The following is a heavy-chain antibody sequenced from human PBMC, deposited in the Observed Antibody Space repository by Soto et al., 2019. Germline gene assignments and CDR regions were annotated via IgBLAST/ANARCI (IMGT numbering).Heavy chain of an antibody. CDR2: IYHVGFT. V-gene: IGHV4-4*02. Sequence: QVHLQESGPGLVKPSGTLSLTCGVSGASVSSSHWWTWVRQPPGKGLEWIGEIYHVGFTSYNPSLKSRVIMSMDQSRNQFSLKMSSVTAADTAVYYCARVRPPTSTIPAAVLSYFDYWGQGSLVTVSS. CDR3: ARVRPPTSTIPAAVLSYFDY. CDR1: GASVSSSHW. J-gene: IGHJ4*02. D-gene: IGHD2-2*01.